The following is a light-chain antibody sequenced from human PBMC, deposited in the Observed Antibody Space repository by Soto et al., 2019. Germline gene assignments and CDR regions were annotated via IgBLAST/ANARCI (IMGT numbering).Light chain of an antibody. CDR3: MQALHTPRT. V-gene: IGKV2-28*01. J-gene: IGKJ1*01. Sequence: DIVMTQSPLSLPVTPREPASISCRSSHSLLHSNGYNFLDWYLQKPGQSPQLLIYMGSNRASGVPDRFSGSGSGTDFTLKISRVQAEDVGVYYCMQALHTPRTFGQGTKVEIK. CDR1: HSLLHSNGYNF. CDR2: MGS.